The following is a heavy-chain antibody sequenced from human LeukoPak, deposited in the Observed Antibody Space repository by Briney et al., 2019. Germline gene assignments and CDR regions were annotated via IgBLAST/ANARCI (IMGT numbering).Heavy chain of an antibody. J-gene: IGHJ4*02. CDR3: ARVQSHVLLWFGELLTPGGYYFDY. Sequence: GASVKVSCKASGYTFTGYYMHWVRQAPGQGLEWMGWINPNSGGTNYAQKFQGRVTMTRGTSISTAYMELGRLRSDDTAVYYCARVQSHVLLWFGELLTPGGYYFDYWGQGTLVTVSS. CDR2: INPNSGGT. CDR1: GYTFTGYY. D-gene: IGHD3-10*01. V-gene: IGHV1-2*02.